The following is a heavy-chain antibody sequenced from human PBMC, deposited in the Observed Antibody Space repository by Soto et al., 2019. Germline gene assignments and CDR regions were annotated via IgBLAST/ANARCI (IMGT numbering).Heavy chain of an antibody. CDR2: IIPIFGTA. CDR3: ARHRYDSSGYYYPGVIDY. D-gene: IGHD3-22*01. Sequence: QVQLVQSGAEVNKPGSSVKVSCKASGGTFSSYAISWVRQAPGQGLEWMGGIIPIFGTANYAQKFQGRVTITADESTSTAYMELSSLRSEDTAVYYCARHRYDSSGYYYPGVIDYWGQGTLVTVSS. V-gene: IGHV1-69*01. CDR1: GGTFSSYA. J-gene: IGHJ4*02.